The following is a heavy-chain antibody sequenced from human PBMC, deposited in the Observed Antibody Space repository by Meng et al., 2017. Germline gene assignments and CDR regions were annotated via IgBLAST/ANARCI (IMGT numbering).Heavy chain of an antibody. Sequence: SETLSLTCTVSGGSISSGGYYWSWIRQHPGKGLEWIGYIYYSGSTYYNPSLKSRVTISVDTSKNQFSLKLSSVTAADTAVYYWAREDGGDGGDYFDYWGQGTLVTVSS. D-gene: IGHD2-21*01. CDR1: GGSISSGGYY. CDR3: AREDGGDGGDYFDY. CDR2: IYYSGST. V-gene: IGHV4-31*03. J-gene: IGHJ4*02.